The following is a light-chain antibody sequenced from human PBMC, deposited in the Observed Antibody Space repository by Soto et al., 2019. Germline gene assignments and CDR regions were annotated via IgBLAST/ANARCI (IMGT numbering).Light chain of an antibody. CDR2: SNN. CDR1: SSNIGSSP. Sequence: QSVLTQPPSASGTPGQRVTISCSGSSSNIGSSPVNWYQHLPGTAPKLLIYSNNQRPSGVPDRFSGSKSGTSASLAISGLQSEDEADYYCAVWDDSLNGHWVFGGGTKLTVL. J-gene: IGLJ3*02. V-gene: IGLV1-44*01. CDR3: AVWDDSLNGHWV.